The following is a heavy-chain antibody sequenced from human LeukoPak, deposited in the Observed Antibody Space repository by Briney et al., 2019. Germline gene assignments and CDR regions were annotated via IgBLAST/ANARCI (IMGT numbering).Heavy chain of an antibody. CDR2: ISAYNGNT. V-gene: IGHV1-18*01. D-gene: IGHD3-22*01. CDR3: ARALFFTYYYDSSGYLGDY. Sequence: ASVKVSCKASGYTFTSYGISWVRQAPGQGLEWMGWISAYNGNTNYAQKLQGRVTMTTDTSTSTAYMELSRLRSDDTAVYYCARALFFTYYYDSSGYLGDYWGQGTLVTVSS. CDR1: GYTFTSYG. J-gene: IGHJ4*02.